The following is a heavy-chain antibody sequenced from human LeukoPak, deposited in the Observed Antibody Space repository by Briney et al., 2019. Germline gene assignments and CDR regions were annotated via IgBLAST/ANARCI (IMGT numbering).Heavy chain of an antibody. D-gene: IGHD5-12*01. J-gene: IGHJ4*02. V-gene: IGHV3-21*01. CDR1: GFTFNTYS. CDR3: ARVEGRYSGYGNDY. CDR2: ISSSSSDI. Sequence: PGGSLRLSCAASGFTFNTYSMNWVRQAPGKGLEWVSSISSSSSDIYYADSVKGRFTISRDNAKNSLYLLMNSLRAEDTAVYYCARVEGRYSGYGNDYWGQGTLVTVSS.